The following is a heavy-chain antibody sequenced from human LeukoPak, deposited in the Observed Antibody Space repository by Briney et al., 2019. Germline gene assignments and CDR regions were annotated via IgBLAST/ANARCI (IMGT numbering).Heavy chain of an antibody. CDR2: IKQDGSEK. Sequence: GSLRLSCAASGFTFSSYWMSWVRQAPGKGLEWVANIKQDGSEKYYVDSVKGRFTISRDNAKNSLYLQMNSLRAEDTAVYYCARPQFRFFDHDVFDIWGQGKMAPV. J-gene: IGHJ3*02. D-gene: IGHD3-9*01. CDR3: ARPQFRFFDHDVFDI. CDR1: GFTFSSYW. V-gene: IGHV3-7*01.